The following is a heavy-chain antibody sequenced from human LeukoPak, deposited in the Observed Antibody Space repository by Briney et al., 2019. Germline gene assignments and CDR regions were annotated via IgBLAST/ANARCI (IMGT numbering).Heavy chain of an antibody. Sequence: SETLSLTCTVSGGSISSSNWWSWVRQPPGKGLEWIGEIYHSGSTNYNPSLKSRVTISVDKSKNQFSLKLSSVTAADTAVYYCARDHRSSRWYYFDYWGQGTLVTVCS. CDR3: ARDHRSSRWYYFDY. CDR2: IYHSGST. CDR1: GGSISSSNW. V-gene: IGHV4-4*02. J-gene: IGHJ4*02. D-gene: IGHD6-13*01.